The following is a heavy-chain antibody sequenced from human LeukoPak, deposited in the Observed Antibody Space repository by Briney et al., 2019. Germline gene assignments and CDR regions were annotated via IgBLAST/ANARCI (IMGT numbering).Heavy chain of an antibody. V-gene: IGHV4-31*03. CDR3: ARETTVVTQRYFDL. CDR2: IYYSGST. CDR1: GGSISSGGYY. Sequence: SETLSLTCTVSGGSISSGGYYWSWIRQHPGKGLEWIGYIYYSGSTYYNPSLKSRVTISVDTSKNQFSLKLSSVTAADTAVCYCARETTVVTQRYFDLWGRGTLVTVSS. D-gene: IGHD4-23*01. J-gene: IGHJ2*01.